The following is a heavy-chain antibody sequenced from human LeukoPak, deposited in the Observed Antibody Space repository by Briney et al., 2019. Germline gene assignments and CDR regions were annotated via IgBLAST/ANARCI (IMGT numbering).Heavy chain of an antibody. CDR3: ARDQGGVGY. CDR1: GFTFSSYA. V-gene: IGHV3-64*01. Sequence: GGSLRLSCAASGFTFSSYAMHWVRQAPGKGLEYVSAISSNGGSTYYANSVKGRFTISRDKSKNTLYLQMGSLRAEDTAVYYCARDQGGVGYWGQGTLVTVSS. J-gene: IGHJ4*02. D-gene: IGHD3-16*01. CDR2: ISSNGGST.